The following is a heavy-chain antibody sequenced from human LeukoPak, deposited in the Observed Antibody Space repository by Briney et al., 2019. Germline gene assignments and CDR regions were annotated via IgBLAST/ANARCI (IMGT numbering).Heavy chain of an antibody. V-gene: IGHV4-34*01. CDR3: ARGLYYYYGMDV. CDR1: GGSFSGYY. CDR2: INHSGST. Sequence: SETLSLTCAVYGGSFSGYYWSWIRQPPGKGLEWIGEINHSGSTNYNPSLKSRVTISVDTSKNQFSLKLSSVTAADTAVYYCARGLYYYYGMDVWGQGTTVTVSS. J-gene: IGHJ6*02.